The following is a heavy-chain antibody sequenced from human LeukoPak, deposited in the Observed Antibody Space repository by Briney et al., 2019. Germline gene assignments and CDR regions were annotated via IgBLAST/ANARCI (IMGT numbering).Heavy chain of an antibody. D-gene: IGHD3-16*01. CDR2: IIPIFGTA. CDR3: ATRACHSGGCSSSFYYYYGLHF. Sequence: ASVKVSCKASGYTFNKYAMNWVRQAPGQGFEWMGGIIPIFGTADYAQKFQGRVTITADQSTSTTYMALSSLKSEDTATYYCATRACHSGGCSSSFYYYYGLHFWGQGTTVPVSS. J-gene: IGHJ6*02. CDR1: GYTFNKYA. V-gene: IGHV1-69*13.